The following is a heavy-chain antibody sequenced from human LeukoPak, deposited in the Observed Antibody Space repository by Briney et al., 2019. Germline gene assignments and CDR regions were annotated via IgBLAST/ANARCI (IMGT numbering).Heavy chain of an antibody. V-gene: IGHV3-23*01. CDR3: AKVGRGYTVTTGDDY. CDR1: GFTFSRYA. D-gene: IGHD4-17*01. Sequence: QSGGSLRLSCAASGFTFSRYAMSWVRQAPGKGLEWVSAISGSGGSTYYADSVKGRFTISRDNSKNTLYLQMNSLRAEDTAVYYCAKVGRGYTVTTGDDYWGQGTLVTVSS. CDR2: ISGSGGST. J-gene: IGHJ4*02.